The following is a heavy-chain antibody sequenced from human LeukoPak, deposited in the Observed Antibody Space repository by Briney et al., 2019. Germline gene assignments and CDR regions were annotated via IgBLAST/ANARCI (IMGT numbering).Heavy chain of an antibody. CDR3: ATQDSSHY. J-gene: IGHJ4*02. CDR1: GDSVSSTNYY. V-gene: IGHV4-39*01. D-gene: IGHD3-22*01. CDR2: IRYSESA. Sequence: PSETLSLTRTVSGDSVSSTNYYWGWIRQPPGRGLEWIASIRYSESAYYSPSLKSRATISVDTSKNQFSLRLRSLTATDTAVYYCATQDSSHYWGQGTLVTVSS.